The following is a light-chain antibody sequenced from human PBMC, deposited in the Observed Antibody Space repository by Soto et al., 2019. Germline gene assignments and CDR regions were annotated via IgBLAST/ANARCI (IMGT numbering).Light chain of an antibody. CDR2: KAS. V-gene: IGKV1-5*03. CDR1: QSVRRW. J-gene: IGKJ1*01. Sequence: DIQVTQFPSTLSASVGDTVTMTCRASQSVRRWLAWYQQKPGEAPRLLIYKASTLESGVPSRFRGSVSETEFTLTISNLQPDDFATYYCQDYSDLWTLGQGTRVEVK. CDR3: QDYSDLWT.